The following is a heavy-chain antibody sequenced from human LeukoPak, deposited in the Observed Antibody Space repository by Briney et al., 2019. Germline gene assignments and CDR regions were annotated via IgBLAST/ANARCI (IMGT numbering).Heavy chain of an antibody. J-gene: IGHJ4*02. Sequence: GGSLGLSCAASGFVFDDYGMSWVRQAPGKGLEWVSAINWDGSTTSYADSVKGRFTISRDKAKKSLYLQMNSLRAEDTALYYCVRDREGQLLWFGELGYWGQGSLVTVSS. D-gene: IGHD3-10*01. CDR3: VRDREGQLLWFGELGY. CDR2: INWDGSTT. CDR1: GFVFDDYG. V-gene: IGHV3-20*04.